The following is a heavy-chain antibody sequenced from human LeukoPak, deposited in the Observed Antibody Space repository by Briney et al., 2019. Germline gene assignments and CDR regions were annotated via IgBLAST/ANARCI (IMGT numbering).Heavy chain of an antibody. D-gene: IGHD6-13*01. CDR2: IYYTGST. CDR3: GRSAYLDY. J-gene: IGHJ4*02. Sequence: SETLSLTCTVSGGSISGYYWIWLRQPPGKGLEWIGDIYYTGSTNYNPSLKSRVTMSVDTSKNQFSLNLSSVTAADTAVYYCGRSAYLDYWGQGTLVTVSS. V-gene: IGHV4-59*01. CDR1: GGSISGYY.